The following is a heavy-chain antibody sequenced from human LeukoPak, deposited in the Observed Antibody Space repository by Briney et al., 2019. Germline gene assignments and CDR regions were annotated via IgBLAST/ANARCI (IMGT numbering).Heavy chain of an antibody. CDR1: GFTISSYS. V-gene: IGHV3-21*01. Sequence: GGSLRLSCAASGFTISSYSMNWVRQAPGKGLEWVSSISSSSSYIYYADSVKGRFTISRDNAKDSLYLQMNSLRAEDTAVYYCARDDGYCSSTSCYMDYWGQGTLVTVSS. CDR2: ISSSSSYI. J-gene: IGHJ4*02. D-gene: IGHD2-2*02. CDR3: ARDDGYCSSTSCYMDY.